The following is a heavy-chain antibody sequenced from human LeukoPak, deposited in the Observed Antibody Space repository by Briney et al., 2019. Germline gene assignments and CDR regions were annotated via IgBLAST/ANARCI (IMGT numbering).Heavy chain of an antibody. CDR3: ARNVVKRAVAGMAGFDP. CDR1: GYPSSNYW. J-gene: IGHJ5*02. Sequence: GESRKISCKAPGYPSSNYWGSWVRQRPGKGLEWLRFIYPGSSATRYSPSVQGQVSISVDDYINTAFLYWSGLKAADSAMYYCARNVVKRAVAGMAGFDPWGQGTLVTVSS. V-gene: IGHV5-51*01. D-gene: IGHD6-19*01. CDR2: IYPGSSAT.